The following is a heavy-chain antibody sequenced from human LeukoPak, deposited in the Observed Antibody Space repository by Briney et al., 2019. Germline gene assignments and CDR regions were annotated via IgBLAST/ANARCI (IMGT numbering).Heavy chain of an antibody. CDR3: ATARNFRFEY. D-gene: IGHD1-7*01. Sequence: GGSLRLSCATSGLTFRTTWMHWVRQAPGKGLIWVSRMNGEGTTIDYADSVKGRFTVSRDYAKNTLFLQMNNLRTEDTALYFCATARNFRFEYWGQGSLVIVSA. CDR1: GLTFRTTW. CDR2: MNGEGTTI. V-gene: IGHV3-74*01. J-gene: IGHJ4*02.